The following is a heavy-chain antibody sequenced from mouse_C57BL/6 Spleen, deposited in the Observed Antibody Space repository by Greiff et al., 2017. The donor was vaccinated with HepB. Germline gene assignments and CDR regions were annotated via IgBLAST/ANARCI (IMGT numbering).Heavy chain of an antibody. Sequence: VQLQQPGAELVKPGASVKLSCKASGYTFTSYWMHWVKQRPGRGLEWIGRIDPNSGGTKYNEKFKSKATLTVDKPSSTAYMQRSSLTSEDSAVYYCSRTFYGSSYYFDYWGQGTTLTVSS. CDR1: GYTFTSYW. CDR3: SRTFYGSSYYFDY. D-gene: IGHD1-1*01. CDR2: IDPNSGGT. J-gene: IGHJ2*01. V-gene: IGHV1-72*01.